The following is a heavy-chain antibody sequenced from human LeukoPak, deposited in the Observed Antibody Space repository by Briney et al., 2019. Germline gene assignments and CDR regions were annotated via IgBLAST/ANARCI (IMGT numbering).Heavy chain of an antibody. Sequence: SETLSLTCTVSGGSISSGDYYWSWIRQPPGKGLEWIGSIFYGGSTSHNPSLKSRVTISEDTSKNHFSLRLSSVTAADTAMYYCAKTGGSSWNGAFAIWGQGTMVTVSS. J-gene: IGHJ3*02. D-gene: IGHD6-13*01. CDR3: AKTGGSSWNGAFAI. V-gene: IGHV4-39*07. CDR1: GGSISSGDYY. CDR2: IFYGGST.